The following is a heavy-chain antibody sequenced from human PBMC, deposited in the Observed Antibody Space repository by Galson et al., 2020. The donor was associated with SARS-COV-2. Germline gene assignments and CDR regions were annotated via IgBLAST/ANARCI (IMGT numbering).Heavy chain of an antibody. Sequence: GGSLRLSCAASGFTFDDYAMHWVRQAPGKGLEWVSGISWNSGSIGYADSVKGRFTISRDNAKNSLYLQMNSLRAEDTALYYCATFSAEYFQHWGQGTLVTVSS. D-gene: IGHD3-3*02. CDR3: ATFSAEYFQH. CDR2: ISWNSGSI. CDR1: GFTFDDYA. J-gene: IGHJ1*01. V-gene: IGHV3-9*01.